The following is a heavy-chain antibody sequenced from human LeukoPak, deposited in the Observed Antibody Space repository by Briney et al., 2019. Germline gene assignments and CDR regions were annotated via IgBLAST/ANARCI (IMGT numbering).Heavy chain of an antibody. CDR1: GDSISTSNSY. D-gene: IGHD3-10*01. CDR2: IYYSGNT. CDR3: ARGYYYYGSGSMDV. J-gene: IGHJ6*03. V-gene: IGHV4-39*07. Sequence: PSETLSLTCTVSGDSISTSNSYWGWIRQPPGKGLEWIGSIYYSGNTYYNPSLKSRVTISVDTSKNQSSLKLSSVTAADTAVYYCARGYYYYGSGSMDVWGKGTTVTVSS.